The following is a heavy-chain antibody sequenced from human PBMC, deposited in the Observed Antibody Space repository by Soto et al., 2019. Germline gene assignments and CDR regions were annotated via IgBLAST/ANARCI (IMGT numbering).Heavy chain of an antibody. V-gene: IGHV1-18*01. J-gene: IGHJ3*02. D-gene: IGHD6-13*01. Sequence: APVKVSSKASGYRFTSYGICWVRQAPGQGLEWVGWISAYNGNTNDAQKLQGRVTMTTDTSTSTAYMELRSLRSDATAVYYCARDRKRAAARPKPDAFDIWGQGTMVTVSS. CDR1: GYRFTSYG. CDR3: ARDRKRAAARPKPDAFDI. CDR2: ISAYNGNT.